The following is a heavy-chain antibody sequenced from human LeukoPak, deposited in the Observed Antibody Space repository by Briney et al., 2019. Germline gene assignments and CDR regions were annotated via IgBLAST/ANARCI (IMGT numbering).Heavy chain of an antibody. CDR3: ASLTYYYDSSGYYYDGAFDI. J-gene: IGHJ3*02. CDR2: MNPNSGNT. D-gene: IGHD3-22*01. V-gene: IGHV1-8*01. CDR1: GYTFTSYD. Sequence: ASVKVSCKASGYTFTSYDINWVRQATGQGLEWMGWMNPNSGNTGYAQKFQGRGTMTRNTSISTAYMELSSLRSEDTAVYYCASLTYYYDSSGYYYDGAFDIWGQGTMVTVSS.